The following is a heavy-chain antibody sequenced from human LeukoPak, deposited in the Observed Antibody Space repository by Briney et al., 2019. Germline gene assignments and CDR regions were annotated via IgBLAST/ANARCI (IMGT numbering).Heavy chain of an antibody. D-gene: IGHD1-26*01. V-gene: IGHV4-39*07. J-gene: IGHJ4*02. CDR3: ARLELPRSRFDY. Sequence: SETLSLTCTVSGGSISSSSYYWGWIRQPPGKGLEWIGSIYYSGSTYYNPSLKSRVTISVDTSKSQFSLKLSSVTAADTAVYYCARLELPRSRFDYWGQGTLVTVSS. CDR1: GGSISSSSYY. CDR2: IYYSGST.